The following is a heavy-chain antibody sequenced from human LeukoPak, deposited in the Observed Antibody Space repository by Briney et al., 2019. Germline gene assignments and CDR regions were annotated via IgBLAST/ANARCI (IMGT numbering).Heavy chain of an antibody. J-gene: IGHJ4*02. Sequence: ASVKASCKASGYTFTGYYMHWVRQAPGQGLEWMGWIKPDNGDTNYVQKFQGRVTMTRDTSITTAYMELSLRSDDMAVYYCARFDQDWGTFDYWGQGTVVTVSS. CDR3: ARFDQDWGTFDY. D-gene: IGHD7-27*01. CDR2: IKPDNGDT. CDR1: GYTFTGYY. V-gene: IGHV1-2*02.